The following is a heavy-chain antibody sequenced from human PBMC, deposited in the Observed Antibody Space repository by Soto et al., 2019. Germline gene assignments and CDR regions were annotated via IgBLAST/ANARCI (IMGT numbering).Heavy chain of an antibody. J-gene: IGHJ4*02. Sequence: SETLSLTCTVSGGSISNGGYYWSWIRQHPGKGLEWIGYIYYSGSTYYNPSLKSRVTISVDTSKNQFSLKLSSVTAADTAVYYCARAELVGATDYWGQGTLVTVSS. CDR1: GGSISNGGYY. V-gene: IGHV4-31*03. D-gene: IGHD1-26*01. CDR2: IYYSGST. CDR3: ARAELVGATDY.